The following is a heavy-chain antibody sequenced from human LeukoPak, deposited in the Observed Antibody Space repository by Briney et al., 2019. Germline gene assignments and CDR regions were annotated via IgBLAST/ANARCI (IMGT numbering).Heavy chain of an antibody. V-gene: IGHV4-39*01. CDR2: IHYSGST. D-gene: IGHD3-16*02. CDR3: ARIDYVWGSYRSFDY. J-gene: IGHJ4*02. CDR1: GGSISSSSYY. Sequence: SGTLSLTCTVSGGSISSSSYYWGWIRQPPGKGLEWIGSIHYSGSTYYNSSLKSRVTISVDTSKNQFSLKLSSVTAADTAVYYCARIDYVWGSYRSFDYWGQGTLVTVSS.